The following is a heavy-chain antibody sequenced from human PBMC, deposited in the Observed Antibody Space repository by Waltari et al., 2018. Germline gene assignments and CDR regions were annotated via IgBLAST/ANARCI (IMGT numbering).Heavy chain of an antibody. J-gene: IGHJ4*02. D-gene: IGHD2-15*01. V-gene: IGHV4-39*07. CDR3: ARGGVVVAVTDY. CDR1: GGSISSSSYY. Sequence: QLQLQESGPGLVKPSETLSLTCTVSGGSISSSSYYWGWIRQPPGKGLEWIGSIYYSGSTYYNPSLKSRVTISLDTSKNQFTLKLSAVTAADTAVYYCARGGVVVAVTDYWGQGTLVTVSS. CDR2: IYYSGST.